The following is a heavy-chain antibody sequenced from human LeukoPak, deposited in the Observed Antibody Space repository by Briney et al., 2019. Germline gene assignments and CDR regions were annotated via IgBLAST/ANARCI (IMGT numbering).Heavy chain of an antibody. CDR2: ISDNGGMT. D-gene: IGHD6-19*01. J-gene: IGHJ4*02. CDR3: YVSGWTEDIDN. Sequence: GGSLRLSCSASGITFSSHAMHWVRQAPGKGLECVSAISDNGGMTFYADSVKGRFTISRDNSKNTLYLQMSSLRGEDTAVYYCYVSGWTEDIDNWGQGTLVTVSS. CDR1: GITFSSHA. V-gene: IGHV3-64D*06.